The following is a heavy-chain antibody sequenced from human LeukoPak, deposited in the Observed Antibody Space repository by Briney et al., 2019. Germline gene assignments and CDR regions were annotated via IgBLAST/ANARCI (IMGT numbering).Heavy chain of an antibody. D-gene: IGHD3-10*01. Sequence: GASVKVSFKASGYTFTGYYMHWVRQAPGQGLEWMGWINPNSGGTNYAQKFQGRVTMTRDTSISTAYMELSSLRSDDTAVYFCARQPSGYFGSDYWGQGTLVTVSS. V-gene: IGHV1-2*02. CDR2: INPNSGGT. CDR1: GYTFTGYY. J-gene: IGHJ4*02. CDR3: ARQPSGYFGSDY.